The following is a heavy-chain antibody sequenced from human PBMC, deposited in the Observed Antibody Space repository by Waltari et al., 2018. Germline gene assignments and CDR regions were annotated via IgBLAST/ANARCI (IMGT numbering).Heavy chain of an antibody. CDR1: GDPLRSRSYY. J-gene: IGHJ5*01. V-gene: IGHV4-39*07. Sequence: QLHLQESGPGLVKPSETLFLTCTVSGDPLRSRSYYWGWIRQPPGKGPQWIGSLYYSGITYYNPSLESRVSMSVDTSKNQLSLMLSAVTAADTAVYYCARDRIPATFRCWFDSWGPGTLVTVSS. D-gene: IGHD2-2*01. CDR3: ARDRIPATFRCWFDS. CDR2: LYYSGIT.